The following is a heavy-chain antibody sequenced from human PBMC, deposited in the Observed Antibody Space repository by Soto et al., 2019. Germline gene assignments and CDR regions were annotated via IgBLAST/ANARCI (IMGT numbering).Heavy chain of an antibody. D-gene: IGHD1-1*01. J-gene: IGHJ4*02. Sequence: PGGSLRLSCEVSGFIFSNYWMHWFRQTPGTGLVWVSRISNDGSITNYADSVKGRFTISRDNAKNTLYLQMNSLRAEDTAVYYCAKDLTWNQADYWGQGALVTVSS. CDR2: ISNDGSIT. CDR3: AKDLTWNQADY. CDR1: GFIFSNYW. V-gene: IGHV3-74*01.